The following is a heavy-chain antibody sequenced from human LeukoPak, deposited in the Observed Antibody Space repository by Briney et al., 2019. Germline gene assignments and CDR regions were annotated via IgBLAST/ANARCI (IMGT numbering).Heavy chain of an antibody. J-gene: IGHJ4*01. CDR3: ARVALEAAASDHFDY. CDR2: INPNSGGT. CDR1: GYTFTGYY. D-gene: IGHD6-13*01. Sequence: ASVKVSCKASGYTFTGYYMHWVRQAPGQGLEWMGWINPNSGGTNYAQKFQGRVTMTRDTSISTAYMELSRLRSDDTAVYYCARVALEAAASDHFDYWGQEPWSPSPQ. V-gene: IGHV1-2*02.